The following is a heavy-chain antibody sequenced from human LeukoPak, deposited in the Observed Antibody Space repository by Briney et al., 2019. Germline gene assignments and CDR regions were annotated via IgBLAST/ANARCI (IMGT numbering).Heavy chain of an antibody. J-gene: IGHJ4*02. V-gene: IGHV3-49*04. CDR1: GFTFGDYA. CDR2: IRSKAYGGTT. CDR3: TREVYYDSSGYYYYNYFDY. D-gene: IGHD3-22*01. Sequence: GGSLRFSCTASGFTFGDYAMSWVRQAPGKGLEWVGFIRSKAYGGTTEYAASVKGRFTISRDDSKSIAYLQMNSLKTEDTAVYYCTREVYYDSSGYYYYNYFDYWGQGTLVTVSS.